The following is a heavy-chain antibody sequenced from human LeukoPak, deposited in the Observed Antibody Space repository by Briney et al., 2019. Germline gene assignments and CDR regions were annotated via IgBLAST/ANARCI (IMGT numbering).Heavy chain of an antibody. J-gene: IGHJ4*02. CDR1: GGSISGDY. CDR3: ASGGLEYQLPNPFDY. D-gene: IGHD2-2*01. CDR2: IYYSGST. Sequence: SETLSLTCTVSGGSISGDYWSWIRQPPGKGLEWIGYIYYSGSTNYNPSLKSRVTISVDTSKNQFSLKLSSVTAADTAVYYCASGGLEYQLPNPFDYWGQGTLVTVSS. V-gene: IGHV4-59*12.